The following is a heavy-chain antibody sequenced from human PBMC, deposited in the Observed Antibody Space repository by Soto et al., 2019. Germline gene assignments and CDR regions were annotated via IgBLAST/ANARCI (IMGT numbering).Heavy chain of an antibody. CDR2: IYHSGST. J-gene: IGHJ5*02. V-gene: IGHV4-38-2*02. CDR1: GYSITSGYY. D-gene: IGHD3-10*01. Sequence: SETLSLTCAVSGYSITSGYYWGWIRQPPGKGLEWIGSIYHSGSTYYNPSLKSRVTISVDTSKNQFSLKLSSVTAADKAVSYCAGDCPLGSGSHSTIWFDPWGQGTLVTV. CDR3: AGDCPLGSGSHSTIWFDP.